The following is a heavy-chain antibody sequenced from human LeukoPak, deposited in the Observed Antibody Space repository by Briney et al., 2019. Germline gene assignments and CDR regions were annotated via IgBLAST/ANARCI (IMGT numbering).Heavy chain of an antibody. CDR1: GYSFTSYW. Sequence: GESLKISCKGSGYSFTSYWIGWVRQMPGKGLEWMGIIYPGDSDTRYCPSFQGQVTISADKSISTAYLQWSSLKASATAMYYCARHAVGSSSWYLEDYYYYGMDVWGQGTTVTGSS. CDR3: ARHAVGSSSWYLEDYYYYGMDV. V-gene: IGHV5-51*01. D-gene: IGHD6-13*01. CDR2: IYPGDSDT. J-gene: IGHJ6*02.